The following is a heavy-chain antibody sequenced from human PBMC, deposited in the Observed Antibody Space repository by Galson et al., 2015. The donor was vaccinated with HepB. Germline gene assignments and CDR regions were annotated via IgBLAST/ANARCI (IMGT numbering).Heavy chain of an antibody. Sequence: SVKVSCKASGYTFTSYYMHWVRRAPGQGLEWMGIINPSGGSTSYAQKFQGRVTMTRDTSTSTVYMELSSLKASDTAMYYCARLVATINGWFDPWGQGTLVTVSS. J-gene: IGHJ5*02. CDR1: GYTFTSYY. CDR2: INPSGGST. V-gene: IGHV1-46*01. CDR3: ARLVATINGWFDP. D-gene: IGHD5-12*01.